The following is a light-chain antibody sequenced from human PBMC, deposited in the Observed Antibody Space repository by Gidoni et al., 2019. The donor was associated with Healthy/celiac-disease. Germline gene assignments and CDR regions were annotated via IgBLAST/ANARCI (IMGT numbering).Light chain of an antibody. CDR3: QQYNNWPPYT. Sequence: EIVMKKSQATLSVSPGERATLSCRASQSVSSNLAWYQQKPGQAPRLLIYGASTRATGIPARFSGSGSGTEFTLTISSLQSEDFAVYYCQQYNNWPPYTFXQXTKLEIK. V-gene: IGKV3-15*01. J-gene: IGKJ2*01. CDR2: GAS. CDR1: QSVSSN.